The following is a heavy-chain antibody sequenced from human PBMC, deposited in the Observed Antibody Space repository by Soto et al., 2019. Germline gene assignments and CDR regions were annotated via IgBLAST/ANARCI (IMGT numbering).Heavy chain of an antibody. CDR3: ARGGYDFWSGYHLDYFDY. V-gene: IGHV4-34*01. CDR2: INHSGST. J-gene: IGHJ4*02. Sequence: ASETLSLTCAVYGGSFSGYYWSWIRQPPGKGLEWIGEINHSGSTNYNPSLKSRVTISVDTSKNQFSLKLSSVTAADTAVYYCARGGYDFWSGYHLDYFDYWGQGTLVTVSS. D-gene: IGHD3-3*01. CDR1: GGSFSGYY.